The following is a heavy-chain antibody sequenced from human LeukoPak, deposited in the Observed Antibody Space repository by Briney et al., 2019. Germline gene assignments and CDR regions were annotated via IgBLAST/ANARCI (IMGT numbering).Heavy chain of an antibody. D-gene: IGHD4-17*01. J-gene: IGHJ6*03. V-gene: IGHV1-2*02. CDR2: MNPNTGGT. CDR1: GYIFSNYY. CDR3: AREGVTTTDLGYYMDV. Sequence: GASVRVSCKSSGYIFSNYYMHWVRQAPGHGLEWMGWMNPNTGGTDFAQRFQGRVTMTRDTPISTAYMELSRLRSDDTAVYYCAREGVTTTDLGYYMDVWGKGTTVTVSS.